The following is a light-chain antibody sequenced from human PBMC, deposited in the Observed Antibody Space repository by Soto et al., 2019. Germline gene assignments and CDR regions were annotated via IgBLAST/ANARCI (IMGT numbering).Light chain of an antibody. CDR2: AAS. V-gene: IGKV1-27*01. J-gene: IGKJ4*01. CDR1: QSVSSY. Sequence: DIQLTQSPSPLSSSLGDRVTITCRASQSVSSYLAWYQQKPGTAPKLLIYAASTRHSGIPARFSGSGSGTEFTHIISSLQSVEFADVDCQQCNKYTTGLTFGGGTKVDIK. CDR3: QQCNKYTTGLT.